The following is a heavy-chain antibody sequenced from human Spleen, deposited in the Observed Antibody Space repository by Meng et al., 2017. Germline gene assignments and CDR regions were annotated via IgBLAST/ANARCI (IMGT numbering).Heavy chain of an antibody. D-gene: IGHD3-22*01. CDR3: ARGPYYYDSSGYSDA. J-gene: IGHJ5*02. CDR2: INHSGST. Sequence: SETLSLTCAVYGGSFSGYYWSWIRQPPGKGLEWIGEINHSGSTNYNTSLKSRVTISVDTSKNQFSLKLSSVTAADTAVYYCARGPYYYDSSGYSDAWGQGNLVTVSS. CDR1: GGSFSGYY. V-gene: IGHV4-34*01.